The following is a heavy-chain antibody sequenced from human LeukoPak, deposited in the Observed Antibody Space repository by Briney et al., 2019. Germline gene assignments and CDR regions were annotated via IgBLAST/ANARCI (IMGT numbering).Heavy chain of an antibody. V-gene: IGHV3-48*04. J-gene: IGHJ4*02. D-gene: IGHD4-11*01. CDR2: ISSTTRTI. CDR1: GFSFNSHS. CDR3: HATYSLFDY. Sequence: PGGSLRLSCAASGFSFNSHSMNWVRQAPGKGLEWVSYISSTTRTIFYADSVKGRFTISRDNAKNSLYLQMNSLRAEDTALYYCHATYSLFDYWGQGTPVTVSS.